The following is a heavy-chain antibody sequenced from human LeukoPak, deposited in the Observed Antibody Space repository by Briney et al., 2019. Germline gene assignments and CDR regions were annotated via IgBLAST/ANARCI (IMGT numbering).Heavy chain of an antibody. CDR1: GFTFSNAW. CDR3: AKDPKNYYDSSGPNHGFPWYFDL. V-gene: IGHV3-15*01. J-gene: IGHJ2*01. D-gene: IGHD3-22*01. CDR2: IKSKTDGGTT. Sequence: GGSLRLSCAASGFTFSNAWMSWVRQAPGKGLEWVGRIKSKTDGGTTDYAAPVKGRFTISRDDSKNTLYLQMNSLRAEDTAVYYCAKDPKNYYDSSGPNHGFPWYFDLWGRGTLVTVSS.